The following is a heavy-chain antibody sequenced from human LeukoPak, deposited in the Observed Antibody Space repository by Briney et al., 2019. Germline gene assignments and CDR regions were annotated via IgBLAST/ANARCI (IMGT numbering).Heavy chain of an antibody. J-gene: IGHJ4*02. CDR1: GFTFSDYA. CDR2: ISGSGGST. V-gene: IGHV3-23*01. D-gene: IGHD4-17*01. CDR3: AKAPYATVTTYYLDY. Sequence: GGSLRLSCAASGFTFSDYALGWVRQAPGRGLEWVSAISGSGGSTYYADSVKGRFTTSRDNSKNTLYLQMNSLRAEDTAVYYCAKAPYATVTTYYLDYWGQGTLVTVSS.